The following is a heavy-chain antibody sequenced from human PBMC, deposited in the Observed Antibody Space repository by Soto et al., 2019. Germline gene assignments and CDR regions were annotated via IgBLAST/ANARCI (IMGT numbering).Heavy chain of an antibody. J-gene: IGHJ6*03. V-gene: IGHV1-18*01. CDR2: ISAYNGNT. D-gene: IGHD3-10*01. CDR3: ASLGSGSCSYYYYYYMDV. Sequence: GASVKGSCQASGYTFTSYGISCVRHDPGQGLEWMGWISAYNGNTNYAQKLQGRVTMTTDTSTSTAYMELRSLRSDDTAVYYFASLGSGSCSYYYYYYMDVWGKGTTVTVSS. CDR1: GYTFTSYG.